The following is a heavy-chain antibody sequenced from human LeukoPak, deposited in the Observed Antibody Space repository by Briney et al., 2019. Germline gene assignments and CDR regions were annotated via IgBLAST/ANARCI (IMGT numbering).Heavy chain of an antibody. CDR3: TRADY. CDR1: GFSLSAST. J-gene: IGHJ4*02. CDR2: IRTKTNNYAT. V-gene: IGHV3-73*01. Sequence: PGGSLRLSCAASGFSLSASTMHWVRQASGKGLEWVGRIRTKTNNYATVYAASVKGRFTISRDDSKNTVYLQMNSLKTEDTAVYYCTRADYWGQGTLVTVSS.